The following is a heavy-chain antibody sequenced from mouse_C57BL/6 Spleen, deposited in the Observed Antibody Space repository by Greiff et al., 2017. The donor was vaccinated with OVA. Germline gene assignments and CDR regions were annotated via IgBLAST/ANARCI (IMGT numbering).Heavy chain of an antibody. D-gene: IGHD4-1*01. CDR2: IHPNSGST. CDR3: ARLGRARNYYAMDY. Sequence: QVQLQQPGAELVKPGASVKLSCKASGYTFTSYWMHWVKQRPGQGLEWIGMIHPNSGSTNYNEKFKSKATLTVDKSSSTAYMQLSSLTSEDSAVDYCARLGRARNYYAMDYWGQGTSVTVSS. J-gene: IGHJ4*01. V-gene: IGHV1-64*01. CDR1: GYTFTSYW.